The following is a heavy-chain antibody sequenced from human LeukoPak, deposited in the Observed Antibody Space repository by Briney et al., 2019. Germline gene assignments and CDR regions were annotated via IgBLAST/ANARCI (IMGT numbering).Heavy chain of an antibody. CDR1: GFTFSSYS. J-gene: IGHJ4*02. V-gene: IGHV3-48*02. D-gene: IGHD3-10*01. Sequence: GGSLRLSCAASGFTFSSYSMNWVRQAPGKGLEWVSYIGSSSSTIYYADSVKGRFTISRDNAKNSLYLQMNSLRDEDTAVYYCARDRREYYYGSGIYYNGRPLDYWGQGTLVTVSS. CDR3: ARDRREYYYGSGIYYNGRPLDY. CDR2: IGSSSSTI.